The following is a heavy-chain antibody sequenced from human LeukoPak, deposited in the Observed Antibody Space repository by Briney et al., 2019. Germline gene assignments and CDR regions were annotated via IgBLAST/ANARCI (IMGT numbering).Heavy chain of an antibody. J-gene: IGHJ4*02. CDR3: ARNYPGFPDHIRQAHRFDY. Sequence: GGSLRLSCVDSGVTFSSYWMSWVRQAPGKGLEWVANIKQDGSEKFYVDSVRGRFTISRDNAKRSLYLQMNSLRAEDTAVYYCARNYPGFPDHIRQAHRFDYWGQGTQVTVSS. CDR1: GVTFSSYW. V-gene: IGHV3-7*05. CDR2: IKQDGSEK. D-gene: IGHD1-14*01.